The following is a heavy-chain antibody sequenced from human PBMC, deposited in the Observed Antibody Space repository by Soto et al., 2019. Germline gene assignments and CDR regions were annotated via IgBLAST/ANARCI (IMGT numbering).Heavy chain of an antibody. V-gene: IGHV1-18*04. CDR1: GYTFTSHN. Sequence: QVQLVQSGPEMKWPGASVKISCQASGYTFTSHNISWVRQAPGQGLEWMGWISPYSGNTDYAQNLQGRVTMTTDTLTSTAYMELRSLRSDVAAVYYCARDKQERLFYYFYGLDVWGQGATVTVSS. D-gene: IGHD1-1*01. CDR3: ARDKQERLFYYFYGLDV. J-gene: IGHJ6*02. CDR2: ISPYSGNT.